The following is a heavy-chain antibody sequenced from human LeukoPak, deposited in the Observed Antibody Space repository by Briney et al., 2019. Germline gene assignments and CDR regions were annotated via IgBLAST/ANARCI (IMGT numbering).Heavy chain of an antibody. J-gene: IGHJ4*02. CDR3: ARDRVGATTNFDY. CDR1: GFTVSSNY. Sequence: TGGSLRLSRAASGFTVSSNYMSWVRQAPGKGLDWVSVIYSGGNTYYADSVKGRFTISRDNSKNTLYLQMNSLRAEDTAVYYCARDRVGATTNFDYWGQGTLVTVSS. D-gene: IGHD1-26*01. V-gene: IGHV3-53*01. CDR2: IYSGGNT.